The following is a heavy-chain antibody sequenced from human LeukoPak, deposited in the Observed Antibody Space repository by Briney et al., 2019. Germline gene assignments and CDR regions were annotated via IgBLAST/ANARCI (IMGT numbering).Heavy chain of an antibody. CDR1: GFTFGGYG. J-gene: IGHJ5*02. Sequence: PGRSLRLSCAASGFTFGGYGMHWVRQAPGKGLEWVTVIWYDGSKKYYADSVKGRFTVSRDNSKNTLYLQMNSLRVEDTAVYYCARDSSSGWYHDAWGQGTLVTVSS. V-gene: IGHV3-33*08. CDR2: IWYDGSKK. CDR3: ARDSSSGWYHDA. D-gene: IGHD6-19*01.